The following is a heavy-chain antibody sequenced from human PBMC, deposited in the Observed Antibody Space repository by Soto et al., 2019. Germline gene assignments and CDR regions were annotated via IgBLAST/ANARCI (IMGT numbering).Heavy chain of an antibody. CDR2: IKQDGSAQ. CDR3: ARGAYTSGWYPDYFDS. V-gene: IGHV3-7*01. CDR1: GFTLSNSW. J-gene: IGHJ4*02. D-gene: IGHD6-19*01. Sequence: GSLRLSCAASGFTLSNSWMSWVRQAPGRGLEWVANIKQDGSAQYYADPVKGRLAISRDNAKNSVFLQMNGLRAEDTAVYYCARGAYTSGWYPDYFDSWGQGTLVTVSS.